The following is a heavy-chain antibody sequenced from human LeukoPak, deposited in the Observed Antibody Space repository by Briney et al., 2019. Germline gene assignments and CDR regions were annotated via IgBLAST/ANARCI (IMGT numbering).Heavy chain of an antibody. CDR1: GGSISSYY. Sequence: SETLSLTCTVSGGSISSYYWSWIRQPPGKGLEWIGYIYYSGSTNYNPSLKSRVTISVDTSKNQFSLKLSSVTAADTAVYYCASQSRNYYQSGEFRTWIDYWGQGTLVTASP. D-gene: IGHD3-22*01. CDR2: IYYSGST. CDR3: ASQSRNYYQSGEFRTWIDY. V-gene: IGHV4-59*08. J-gene: IGHJ4*02.